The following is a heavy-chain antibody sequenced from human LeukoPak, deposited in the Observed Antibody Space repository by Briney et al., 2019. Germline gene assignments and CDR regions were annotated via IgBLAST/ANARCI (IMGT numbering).Heavy chain of an antibody. J-gene: IGHJ4*02. V-gene: IGHV3-23*01. CDR3: AKTTVGYSSGRFPGWPADC. D-gene: IGHD6-19*01. CDR2: ICGSGGCT. CDR1: GFTFNTYA. Sequence: GGSLRLSCAASGFTFNTYAIYWVRQAPGKGLEWVSGICGSGGCTYYADSVKGRFTISRDNSKNTVYLQMNSLTVDDTAVYYCAKTTVGYSSGRFPGWPADCWGQGTLVTVSS.